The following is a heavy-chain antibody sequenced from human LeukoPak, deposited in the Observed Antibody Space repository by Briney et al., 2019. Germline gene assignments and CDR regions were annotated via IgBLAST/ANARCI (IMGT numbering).Heavy chain of an antibody. D-gene: IGHD1-14*01. CDR3: ARGSPVGNS. J-gene: IGHJ4*02. CDR2: VYHSGTT. Sequence: SETLSLTCTVSGASMTSDYWSWIRQPPGKGLEWIGYVYHSGTTHYSPSLESRVTISMDTSKNQFSLKLRSVTAADTAVYYCARGSPVGNSWGQGTLVTVSS. CDR1: GASMTSDY. V-gene: IGHV4-59*01.